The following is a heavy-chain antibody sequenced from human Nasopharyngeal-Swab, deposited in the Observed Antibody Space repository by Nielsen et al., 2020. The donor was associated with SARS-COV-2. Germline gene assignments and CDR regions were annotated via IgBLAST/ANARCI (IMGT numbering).Heavy chain of an antibody. J-gene: IGHJ2*01. CDR3: ARDGDYYDSSGPWYFDL. Sequence: SETLSLTCTVSGDSISSTSYYWGWIRQPPGKGLEWIGSDYYTGSTYYNPSLKSRVSISVDTSKNQFSLKLSSVTAADTAVYYCARDGDYYDSSGPWYFDLWGRGTLVTVSS. CDR2: DYYTGST. V-gene: IGHV4-39*07. D-gene: IGHD3-22*01. CDR1: GDSISSTSYY.